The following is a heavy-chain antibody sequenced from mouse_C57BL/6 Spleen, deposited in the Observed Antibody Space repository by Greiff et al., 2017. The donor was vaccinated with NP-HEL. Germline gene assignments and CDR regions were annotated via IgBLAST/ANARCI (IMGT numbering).Heavy chain of an antibody. J-gene: IGHJ1*03. CDR1: GFTFSDAW. CDR3: TRGGYGIPYWYFDV. CDR2: IRNKANNHAT. Sequence: EVKLMESGGGLVQPGGSMKLSCAASGFTFSDAWMDWVRQSPEKGLEWVAEIRNKANNHATYYAESVKGRFTISSDDSKSSVYLQMNSLRAEDTGIYYCTRGGYGIPYWYFDVWGTGTTVTVSS. D-gene: IGHD1-1*01. V-gene: IGHV6-6*01.